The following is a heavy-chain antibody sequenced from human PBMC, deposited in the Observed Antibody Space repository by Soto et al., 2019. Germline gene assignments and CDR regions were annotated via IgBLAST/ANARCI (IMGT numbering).Heavy chain of an antibody. D-gene: IGHD1-1*01. CDR3: ATLGTSATGQHYFDY. J-gene: IGHJ4*02. V-gene: IGHV4-30-4*01. CDR1: GGSISSGNYY. Sequence: QVQLQESGPGLVKPSQTLSLTCTVSGGSISSGNYYWSWIRQPPGKGLEWIGFISYSGSTSYNAFLKSRVTISVDTSNNQFSLNLNSVTAADRAVYYCATLGTSATGQHYFDYWGQGTLVTVSS. CDR2: ISYSGST.